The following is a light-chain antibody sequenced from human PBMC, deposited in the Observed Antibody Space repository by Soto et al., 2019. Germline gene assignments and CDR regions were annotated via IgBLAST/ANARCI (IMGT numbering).Light chain of an antibody. CDR3: QHYNSYSQT. Sequence: DIQMTQSPSTLSASVGDRVTITCRASQSISTWLAWYQQKPGKAPKLLIYDDSTLESGVPSRFSGSASGTEFTLTISGLQPDDFATYYCQHYNSYSQTFGQGTKVDIK. CDR2: DDS. J-gene: IGKJ1*01. CDR1: QSISTW. V-gene: IGKV1-5*01.